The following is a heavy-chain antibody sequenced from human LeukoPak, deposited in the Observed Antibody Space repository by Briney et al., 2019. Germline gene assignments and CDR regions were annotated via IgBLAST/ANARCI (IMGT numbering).Heavy chain of an antibody. Sequence: ASVKVSCKASGYTFTGYYMHWVRQAPGQGLEWMGWINPNSGGTNYAQKFQGRVTMTRDTSISTAYMELSRLRSDDTSLYYCAREDGSSFGNFDYWGQGTLVTVSS. CDR2: INPNSGGT. CDR1: GYTFTGYY. J-gene: IGHJ4*02. V-gene: IGHV1-2*02. D-gene: IGHD6-13*01. CDR3: AREDGSSFGNFDY.